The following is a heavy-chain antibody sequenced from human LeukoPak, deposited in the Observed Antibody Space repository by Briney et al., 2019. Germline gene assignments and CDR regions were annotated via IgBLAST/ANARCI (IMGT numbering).Heavy chain of an antibody. CDR2: IGGSGSST. D-gene: IGHD2-21*02. CDR1: GFTFSSYA. J-gene: IGHJ4*02. V-gene: IGHV3-23*01. CDR3: AKVLRGGGDCYSCGANDY. Sequence: TGGSLRLSCAASGFTFSSYAMTWVRQAPVKGLEWVSAIGGSGSSTYYAYSVKGRFTISRDNSKNTLYLQMNSLRAEDTAVYYCAKVLRGGGDCYSCGANDYWGQGTLVTVSS.